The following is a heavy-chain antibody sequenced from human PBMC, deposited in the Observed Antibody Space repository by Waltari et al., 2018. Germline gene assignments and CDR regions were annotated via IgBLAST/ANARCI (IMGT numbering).Heavy chain of an antibody. CDR1: GFRLRYYA. D-gene: IGHD4-17*01. V-gene: IGHV3-23*01. CDR3: AKDRGDYVSEGFDR. CDR2: IRARGDSS. J-gene: IGHJ3*02. Sequence: EVQLLESGGGLVQLGESLRLCCVASGFRLRYYAWGWVRQAPGKGLEWVSHIRARGDSSYYADSVKGRFTISRDNSKNTLYLQINSLRAEDTAVYYCAKDRGDYVSEGFDRWGQGTMVTVSS.